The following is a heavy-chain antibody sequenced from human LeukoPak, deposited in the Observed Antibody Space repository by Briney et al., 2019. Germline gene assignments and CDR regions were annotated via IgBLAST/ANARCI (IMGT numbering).Heavy chain of an antibody. CDR2: ISGSGGST. CDR1: GFTFSSYA. V-gene: IGHV3-23*01. CDR3: AKGYGNIGYCSSTSCYTGGYFDY. D-gene: IGHD2-2*02. J-gene: IGHJ4*02. Sequence: GGSLRLSCAASGFTFSSYAMSWVRQAPGKGLEWVSAISGSGGSTYYADSVKGRFTISRDNSKNMLYLQMNSLRAEDTAVYYCAKGYGNIGYCSSTSCYTGGYFDYWGQGTLVTVSS.